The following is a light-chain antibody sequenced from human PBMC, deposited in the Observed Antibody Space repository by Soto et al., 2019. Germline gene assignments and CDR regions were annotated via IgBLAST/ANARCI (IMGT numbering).Light chain of an antibody. CDR1: QGIGSW. J-gene: IGKJ4*01. Sequence: DIQMTQSPSFVSAFVGDRVTITCRTSQGIGSWLSGYQQNPGKASNILIFAASTLQIGVPSRFSGSRSGTDFTLTISSLQPEDLATYYCQQGESFPLTFGGGTKGEMK. CDR3: QQGESFPLT. CDR2: AAS. V-gene: IGKV1-12*01.